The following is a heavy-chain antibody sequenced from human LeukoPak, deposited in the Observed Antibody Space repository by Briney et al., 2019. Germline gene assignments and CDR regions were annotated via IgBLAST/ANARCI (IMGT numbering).Heavy chain of an antibody. CDR2: MYPGDSDT. CDR3: AASTYGSGSYVGFDS. J-gene: IGHJ4*02. D-gene: IGHD3-10*01. CDR1: GYTFTNYW. Sequence: GESLKISCKASGYTFTNYWIGWVRQMPGKGLEWMGIMYPGDSDTRYSPSFQGQVTISADKSISTTYLQWSSLKASDTAMYYCAASTYGSGSYVGFDSWGQGTLVTVSS. V-gene: IGHV5-51*01.